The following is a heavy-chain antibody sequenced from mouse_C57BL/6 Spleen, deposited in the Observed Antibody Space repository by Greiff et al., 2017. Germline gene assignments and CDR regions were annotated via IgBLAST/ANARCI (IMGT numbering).Heavy chain of an antibody. CDR3: AREGYYSNYVDAMDY. CDR1: GFSLTSYG. D-gene: IGHD2-5*01. Sequence: QVQLQQSGPGLVAPSQSLSITCTVSGFSLTSYGVDWVRQSPGKGLEWLGVIWGVGSTNYNSALKSRLSISKDNSKSQVFLKMNSLQTDDTAMYYCAREGYYSNYVDAMDYWGQGTSVTVSS. V-gene: IGHV2-6*01. J-gene: IGHJ4*01. CDR2: IWGVGST.